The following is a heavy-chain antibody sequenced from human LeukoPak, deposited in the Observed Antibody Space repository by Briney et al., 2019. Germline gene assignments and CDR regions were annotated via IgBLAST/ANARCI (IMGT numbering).Heavy chain of an antibody. CDR3: ARRYATSFDH. V-gene: IGHV4-61*02. CDR1: GGSISSGSYY. D-gene: IGHD5-12*01. J-gene: IGHJ4*02. Sequence: PSETLSLTCTVSGGSISSGSYYWSWIRQPAGKGLEWIGRIYTSGSTNYNPSLKSRVTISVDTSKNQFSLKLSSVTAADTAVYYCARRYATSFDHWGQGTLVTVSS. CDR2: IYTSGST.